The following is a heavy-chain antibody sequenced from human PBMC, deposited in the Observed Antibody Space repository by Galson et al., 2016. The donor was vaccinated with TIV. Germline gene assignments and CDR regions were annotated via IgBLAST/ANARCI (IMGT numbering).Heavy chain of an antibody. D-gene: IGHD4-23*01. Sequence: SVKVSCKASGYSFINYYITWVRQAPGQGLEWMGWISGYNDNTNYTLKFQGRLTMTTDTYTSTSYMELRSLRSDDTAVYYGARVVGTVITQKSFDFWGQGTPVIVSS. CDR2: ISGYNDNT. CDR1: GYSFINYY. V-gene: IGHV1-18*01. CDR3: ARVVGTVITQKSFDF. J-gene: IGHJ4*02.